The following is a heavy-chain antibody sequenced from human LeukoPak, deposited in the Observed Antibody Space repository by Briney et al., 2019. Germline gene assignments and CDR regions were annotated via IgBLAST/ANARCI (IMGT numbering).Heavy chain of an antibody. CDR1: GGSVSGGSYY. CDR2: FYYTGST. CDR3: ASGQFLVSNDY. J-gene: IGHJ4*02. V-gene: IGHV4-61*01. Sequence: SETLSLTCTVSGGSVSGGSYYWSWIRQPPGKGLEWIGYFYYTGSTNYNPSLKSRVTISVDASKNQFSLRLSSVTAADTAVYYCASGQFLVSNDYWGQGILVTVSS. D-gene: IGHD5/OR15-5a*01.